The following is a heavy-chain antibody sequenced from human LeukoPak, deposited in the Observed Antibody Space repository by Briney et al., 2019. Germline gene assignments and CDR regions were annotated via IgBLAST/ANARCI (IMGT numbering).Heavy chain of an antibody. CDR2: ISYDGSNK. V-gene: IGHV3-30-3*01. Sequence: GGSLRLSCEASEFTFSTYWMHWVRQAPGKGLEWVAVISYDGSNKYYADSVKGRFTISRDNSKNTLYLQMNSLRAEDTAVYYCARHSDGSSWYYWFDPWGQGTLVTVSS. D-gene: IGHD6-13*01. CDR3: ARHSDGSSWYYWFDP. J-gene: IGHJ5*02. CDR1: EFTFSTYW.